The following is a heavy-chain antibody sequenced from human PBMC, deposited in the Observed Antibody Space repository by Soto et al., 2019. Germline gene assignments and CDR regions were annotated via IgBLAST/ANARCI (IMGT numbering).Heavy chain of an antibody. V-gene: IGHV3-21*03. CDR3: ARGGRSSSSAARYYYGMDV. CDR2: ISSSSSSYI. J-gene: IGHJ6*02. CDR1: GFAFSSYS. Sequence: GGSLRLSCAASGFAFSSYSMNWVRQAPGKGLEWVSSISSSSSSYIYYADSVKTRLTISKDTSKNQVVLTMTNMDPVDTATYYCARGGRSSSSAARYYYGMDVWGQGTTVTVSS. D-gene: IGHD6-6*01.